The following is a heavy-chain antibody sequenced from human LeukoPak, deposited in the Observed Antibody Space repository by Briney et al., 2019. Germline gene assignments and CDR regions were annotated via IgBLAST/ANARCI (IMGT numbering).Heavy chain of an antibody. V-gene: IGHV1-24*01. D-gene: IGHD2-8*01. CDR2: FDPEDGET. J-gene: IGHJ3*02. CDR1: GYTFTSYD. CDR3: ATVNRRGTSLKASMLPEGGMRYCTNGVCYMPRIGAFDI. Sequence: GASVKVSCKASGYTFTSYDINWVRQATGQGLEWMGGFDPEDGETIYAQKFQGRVTMTEDTSTDTAYMELSSLRSEDTAVYYCATVNRRGTSLKASMLPEGGMRYCTNGVCYMPRIGAFDIWGQGTMVTVSS.